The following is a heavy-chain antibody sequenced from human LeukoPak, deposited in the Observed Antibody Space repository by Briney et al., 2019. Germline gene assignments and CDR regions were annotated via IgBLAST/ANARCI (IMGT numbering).Heavy chain of an antibody. Sequence: GGSLRLSCATSGFTLSLAWMHWVRQAPGKGLEWVSRIKYDGSYTNYADSVKGRFTISRDNARNTLSLHMISLRAEDTAVYFCVRDGDAYNFDFWGQGVLVTVSS. CDR2: IKYDGSYT. J-gene: IGHJ4*02. D-gene: IGHD5-24*01. CDR1: GFTLSLAW. V-gene: IGHV3-74*01. CDR3: VRDGDAYNFDF.